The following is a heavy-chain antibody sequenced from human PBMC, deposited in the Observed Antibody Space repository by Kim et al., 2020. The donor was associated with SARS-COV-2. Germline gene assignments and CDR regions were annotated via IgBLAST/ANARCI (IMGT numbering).Heavy chain of an antibody. CDR2: IYFNGET. J-gene: IGHJ4*02. Sequence: SETLSLTCTVSGGSISSDDHYWGWIRQPPGKGLEWIGYIYFNGETNYNPPLKSRVTILVDTSKNQFFLKLRSLTAADTAMYDCARDIRRGSGWQAKGSLEYWGPGTLVTVSS. CDR3: ARDIRRGSGWQAKGSLEY. V-gene: IGHV4-61*08. D-gene: IGHD6-19*01. CDR1: GGSISSDDHY.